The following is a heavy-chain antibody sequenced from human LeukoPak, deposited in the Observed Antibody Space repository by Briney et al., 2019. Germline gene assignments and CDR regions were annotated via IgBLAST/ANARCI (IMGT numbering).Heavy chain of an antibody. CDR3: ASARLYGSGNYPFDY. V-gene: IGHV4-59*01. CDR2: IHYRGSS. CDR1: GGSFSTYY. Sequence: SETLSLTCSVSGGSFSTYYWSWIRQPPGKGLEWIGYIHYRGSSNYNPSLKNRVTIPIDTSKNQFSLKLRSVTAADTAVYYCASARLYGSGNYPFDYWGQGTLVTVSS. J-gene: IGHJ4*02. D-gene: IGHD3-10*01.